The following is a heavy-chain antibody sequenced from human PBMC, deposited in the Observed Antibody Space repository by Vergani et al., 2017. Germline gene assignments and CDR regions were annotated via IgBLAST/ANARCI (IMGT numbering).Heavy chain of an antibody. CDR1: GYSFTSYW. D-gene: IGHD3-22*01. CDR3: ARRSYTYYYDSSGYQSYPDFDY. J-gene: IGHJ4*02. Sequence: EVQLVQSGAEVKKPGESLKISCKGSGYSFTSYWIGWVRQMPGKGLEWMGIIYPGDSDTRYSPSFQGQVTISADKSISTAYLQWSSLKASDTAMYYCARRSYTYYYDSSGYQSYPDFDYWGQGTLVTVSS. CDR2: IYPGDSDT. V-gene: IGHV5-51*01.